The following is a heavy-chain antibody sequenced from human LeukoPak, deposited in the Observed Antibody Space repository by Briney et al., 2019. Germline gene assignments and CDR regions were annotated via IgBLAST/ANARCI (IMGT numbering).Heavy chain of an antibody. D-gene: IGHD2-2*01. CDR2: IKEDGSAQ. CDR3: ATSAPEYCSSTSCPPSNYGVDV. J-gene: IGHJ6*02. Sequence: GGSLRLSCAASGFTFNGYWMSWVRQAPGKGLEWVANIKEDGSAQYYVGSVKGRFTISRDNAKNSLNLQMNSLRAEDTAVYYCATSAPEYCSSTSCPPSNYGVDVWGQGITVTVSS. V-gene: IGHV3-7*01. CDR1: GFTFNGYW.